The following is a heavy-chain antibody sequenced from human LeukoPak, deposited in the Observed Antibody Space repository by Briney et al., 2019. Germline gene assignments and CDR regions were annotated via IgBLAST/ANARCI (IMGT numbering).Heavy chain of an antibody. V-gene: IGHV3-7*01. D-gene: IGHD3-22*01. CDR3: ARVRAYYDDAFDI. CDR1: GFTFSSYW. J-gene: IGHJ3*02. CDR2: IKQDGSEK. Sequence: GGSLRLSCAASGFTFSSYWMSWVRQAPGKGLEWVANIKQDGSEKYYVDSVKGRFTISRDNAKNSLYLQMNSLRAEDTAVYYCARVRAYYDDAFDIWGQGTMVTVSS.